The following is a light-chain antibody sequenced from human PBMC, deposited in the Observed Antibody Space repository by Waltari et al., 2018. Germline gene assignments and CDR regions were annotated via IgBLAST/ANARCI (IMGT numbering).Light chain of an antibody. J-gene: IGLJ3*02. CDR2: VNSDGSH. CDR3: QTGGHGTWV. CDR1: SGNSSNV. Sequence: QLVLTQSPSASASLGASVKLTCTLSSGNSSNVIAWLQQQPDKGPRYLMKVNSDGSHSKGDEIPDRFSGSSSGAERYLTISSLQSEDEADYYCQTGGHGTWVFGGGTKLTVL. V-gene: IGLV4-69*01.